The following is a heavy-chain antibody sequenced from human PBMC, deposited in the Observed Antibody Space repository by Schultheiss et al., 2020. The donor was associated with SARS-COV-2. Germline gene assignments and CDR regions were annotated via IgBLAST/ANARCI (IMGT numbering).Heavy chain of an antibody. D-gene: IGHD3-10*01. CDR2: IYYSGST. V-gene: IGHV4-39*01. CDR1: GGSISSSSYY. J-gene: IGHJ4*02. Sequence: GSLRLSCTVSGGSISSSSYYWGWIRQPPGKGLEWIGSIYYSGSTYYNPSLKSRVTISVDTSKNQFSLKLNSVTAADTAVYYCARLDYYGSGSNRHFDYWGQGTLVTVSS. CDR3: ARLDYYGSGSNRHFDY.